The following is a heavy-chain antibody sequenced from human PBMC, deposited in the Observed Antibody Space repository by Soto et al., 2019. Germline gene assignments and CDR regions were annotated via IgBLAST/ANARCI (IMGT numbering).Heavy chain of an antibody. J-gene: IGHJ6*02. Sequence: GPPCVNPTQSLTPPSTISGFSVSNGRMAVSWIRQPLGRSLDWLAYFYSDVERSYSTSMESRLTMSQDTSGTQVVLNMTNMDVEDTGTYSCARRNADSDSHYYGMDVWGPGTTVTVSS. CDR3: ARRNADSDSHYYGMDV. CDR2: FYSDVER. CDR1: GFSVSNGRMA. V-gene: IGHV2-26*03. D-gene: IGHD4-17*01.